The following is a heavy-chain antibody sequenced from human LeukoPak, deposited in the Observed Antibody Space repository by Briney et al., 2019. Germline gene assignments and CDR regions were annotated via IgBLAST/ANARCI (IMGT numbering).Heavy chain of an antibody. CDR2: IGGSGGST. CDR3: AKGGYSDFKVVY. CDR1: GFTFSSYA. D-gene: IGHD4-11*01. Sequence: GGSLRLSCVVSGFTFSSYAMSWVRQAPGKGLEWVSFIGGSGGSTYYADSVKGRFTISRDNSKNTLYLQMNSLRAEDTAVYYCAKGGYSDFKVVYWGQGTLVTVSS. V-gene: IGHV3-23*01. J-gene: IGHJ4*02.